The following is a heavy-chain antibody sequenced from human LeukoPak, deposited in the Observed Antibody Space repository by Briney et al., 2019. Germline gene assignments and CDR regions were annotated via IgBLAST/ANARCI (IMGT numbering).Heavy chain of an antibody. J-gene: IGHJ4*02. Sequence: SSETLSLTCSVSGGSDSGYCWSWIRRPPGKGLEWIGYINYSGRTDYNPSLKSRVTISVDTSKNQFSLKLSSVTAADTAVFYCARTISGWYYFDYWGQGTLVTVSS. CDR2: INYSGRT. CDR1: GGSDSGYC. D-gene: IGHD6-13*01. V-gene: IGHV4-59*08. CDR3: ARTISGWYYFDY.